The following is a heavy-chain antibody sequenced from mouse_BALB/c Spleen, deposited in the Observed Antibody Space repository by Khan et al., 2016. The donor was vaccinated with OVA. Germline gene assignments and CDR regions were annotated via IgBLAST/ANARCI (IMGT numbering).Heavy chain of an antibody. CDR3: ARGGAVVPYWYFEV. D-gene: IGHD1-1*01. J-gene: IGHJ1*01. CDR1: GYSITSGSR. V-gene: IGHV3-6*02. CDR2: ISYDGSN. Sequence: EVQLQESGPGLVKPSQSLSLTCSVTGYSITSGSRWNWIRQFPGNQLEWMGYISYDGSNNYNPSLKNRISITRDTSKHQFFLKLNSVTTEDTATYYCARGGAVVPYWYFEVWGAGSTVTVSS.